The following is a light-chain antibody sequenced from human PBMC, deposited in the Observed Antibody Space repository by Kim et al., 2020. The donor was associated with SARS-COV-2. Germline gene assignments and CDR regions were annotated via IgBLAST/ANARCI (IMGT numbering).Light chain of an antibody. CDR2: DVS. Sequence: QSITISCTGTSSDVGAYNYVSWYQQHPGNAPKLIISDVSYRPSGISNRFSGSKSGNTASLTISGLLPEDEADYYCASFTRSITVVFGGGTQLTVL. CDR1: SSDVGAYNY. V-gene: IGLV2-14*03. CDR3: ASFTRSITVV. J-gene: IGLJ2*01.